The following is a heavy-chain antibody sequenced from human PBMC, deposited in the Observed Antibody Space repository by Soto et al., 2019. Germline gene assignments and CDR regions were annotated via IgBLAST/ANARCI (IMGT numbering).Heavy chain of an antibody. CDR2: ISAYNGNT. D-gene: IGHD6-13*01. CDR3: AKEGSSRRFDFDY. V-gene: IGHV1-18*01. J-gene: IGHJ4*02. CDR1: GYTFTSYG. Sequence: ASVKVSCQASGYTFTSYGISWVRQAPGQGLEWMGWISAYNGNTNYAQKLQGRVTMTTDTSTSTAYMEMNSLRADDTAVYYCAKEGSSRRFDFDYWGQGILVTVSS.